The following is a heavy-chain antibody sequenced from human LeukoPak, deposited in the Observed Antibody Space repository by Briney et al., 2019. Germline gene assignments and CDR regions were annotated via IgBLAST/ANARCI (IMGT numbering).Heavy chain of an antibody. J-gene: IGHJ6*03. CDR1: GFTFSGYS. D-gene: IGHD6-13*01. CDR2: ISSSSTYI. Sequence: PGGSLRLSCAASGFTFSGYSMNWVRQAPGKGLEWVSSISSSSTYIYYADSVKGRFTISRDNAKNSLYLKMISLRAEDTAVYYCARGIAAAGTHYYYYMDVWGKGTTVTVSS. CDR3: ARGIAAAGTHYYYYMDV. V-gene: IGHV3-21*01.